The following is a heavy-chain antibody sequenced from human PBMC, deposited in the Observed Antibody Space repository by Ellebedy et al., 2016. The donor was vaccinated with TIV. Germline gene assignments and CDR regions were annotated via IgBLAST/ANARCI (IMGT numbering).Heavy chain of an antibody. Sequence: MPSETLSLTCAISGDSISSNSAGCHWIRQSPSRGLEWLGRTYYRSKWYSDYPVSLRSRITFNPDPSKNQFSLHLNSVTPEDTAIYYCATSSGRVASSFDPWGQGTLVTVSS. D-gene: IGHD2-8*02. V-gene: IGHV6-1*01. CDR3: ATSSGRVASSFDP. CDR2: TYYRSKWYS. CDR1: GDSISSNSAG. J-gene: IGHJ5*02.